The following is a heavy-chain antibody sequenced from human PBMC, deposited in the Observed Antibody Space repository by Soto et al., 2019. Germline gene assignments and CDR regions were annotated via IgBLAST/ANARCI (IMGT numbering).Heavy chain of an antibody. CDR3: VRDSGRGFYFAY. CDR2: IRNRPNSYTT. Sequence: GGSLRLSCAASGFTFSDHYMDWVWQAQGKGLEWVGRIRNRPNSYTTQYAASVKGRFAVLRDDSENLVYLQMNDLKPEDSAVYSGVRDSGRGFYFAYWGQGAQVTVSS. CDR1: GFTFSDHY. J-gene: IGHJ4*02. V-gene: IGHV3-72*01. D-gene: IGHD3-10*01.